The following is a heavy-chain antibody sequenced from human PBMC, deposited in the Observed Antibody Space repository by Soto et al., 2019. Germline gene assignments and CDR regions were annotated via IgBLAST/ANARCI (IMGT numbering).Heavy chain of an antibody. Sequence: SVKVSCKASGGTFSSYTISWVRQAPGQGLEWMGRIIPSGGITSYAQKFHGRVSMTRDTSTITVYMELSSLRSEDTAVYYCARNDYGGKRGSDYWGQGTLVTVSS. CDR3: ARNDYGGKRGSDY. CDR2: IIPSGGIT. D-gene: IGHD4-17*01. J-gene: IGHJ4*02. CDR1: GGTFSSYT. V-gene: IGHV1-69*02.